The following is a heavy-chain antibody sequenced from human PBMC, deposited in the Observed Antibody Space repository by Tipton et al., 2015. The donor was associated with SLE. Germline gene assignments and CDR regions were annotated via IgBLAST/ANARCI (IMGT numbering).Heavy chain of an antibody. V-gene: IGHV4-38-2*01. D-gene: IGHD6-13*01. Sequence: TLSLTCAVSAYSISTGYHWGWIRQPPGKGLEWIASIHHSGNTYYNPSLKSRVTISVDTSKNQFSLELNSVTAADTAVYYCATRGSSSWYFFDYWGQGTLVTVSS. J-gene: IGHJ4*02. CDR2: IHHSGNT. CDR1: AYSISTGYH. CDR3: ATRGSSSWYFFDY.